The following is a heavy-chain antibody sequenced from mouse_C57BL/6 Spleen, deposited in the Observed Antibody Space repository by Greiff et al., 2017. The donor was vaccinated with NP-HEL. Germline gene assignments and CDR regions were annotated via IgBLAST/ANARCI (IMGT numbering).Heavy chain of an antibody. CDR2: IYPGDGDT. J-gene: IGHJ3*01. CDR1: GYAFSSSW. CDR3: VLYYYGSTRFAY. D-gene: IGHD1-1*01. Sequence: VQLQQSGPELVKPGALVKISCKASGYAFSSSWMNWVKQRPGKGLEWIGRIYPGDGDTNYNGKFKGKATLTADKSSSTAYMQLSSLTSEDSAVYFCVLYYYGSTRFAYWGQGTLVTVSA. V-gene: IGHV1-82*01.